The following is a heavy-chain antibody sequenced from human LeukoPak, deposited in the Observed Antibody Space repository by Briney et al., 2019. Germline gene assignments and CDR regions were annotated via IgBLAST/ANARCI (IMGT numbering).Heavy chain of an antibody. Sequence: PGGSLRPSCAASGFTVSSNYMSWVRQAPGKGLEWVSVIYSGGRKYYEESVKGGFTISRDNSKNTLYLQMNSLRAEDTAVYYCGRSYGNGRWGQGTLVTVSS. V-gene: IGHV3-53*01. D-gene: IGHD5-18*01. CDR3: GRSYGNGR. J-gene: IGHJ4*02. CDR1: GFTVSSNY. CDR2: IYSGGRK.